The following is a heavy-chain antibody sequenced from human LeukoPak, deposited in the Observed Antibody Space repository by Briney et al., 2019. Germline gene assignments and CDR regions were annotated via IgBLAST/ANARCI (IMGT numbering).Heavy chain of an antibody. V-gene: IGHV4-39*07. CDR3: ARGQKGIAYYDFWSGCYFDY. J-gene: IGHJ4*02. Sequence: PSETLSLTCTVSGGSISSSSYYWGWIRQPPGKGLEWIGSIYHSGSTYYNPSLKSRVTISVDTSKNQFSLKLSSVTAADTAVYYCARGQKGIAYYDFWSGCYFDYWGQGTLVTVSS. D-gene: IGHD3-3*01. CDR1: GGSISSSSYY. CDR2: IYHSGST.